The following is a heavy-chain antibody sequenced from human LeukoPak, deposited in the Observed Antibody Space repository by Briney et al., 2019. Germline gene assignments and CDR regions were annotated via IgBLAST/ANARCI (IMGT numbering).Heavy chain of an antibody. CDR2: INPSGGST. D-gene: IGHD2-2*01. V-gene: IGHV1-46*01. CDR1: GYRFTSYD. CDR3: ARDGPTAAPFDY. Sequence: ASVKVSCKASGYRFTSYDMHWVRQAPGQGLEWMGIINPSGGSTSYAQRFQGRVAMTRDTSTTTVYMEVNSMTSEDTAVYFCARDGPTAAPFDYWGQGTLVTVSS. J-gene: IGHJ4*02.